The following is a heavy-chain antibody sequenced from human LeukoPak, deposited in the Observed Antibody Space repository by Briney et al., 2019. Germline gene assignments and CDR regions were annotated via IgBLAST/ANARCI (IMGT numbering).Heavy chain of an antibody. CDR2: IWYGGSNK. D-gene: IGHD4-11*01. J-gene: IGHJ6*03. CDR1: GFTFSSYG. V-gene: IGHV3-30*18. Sequence: PGRSLRLSCAASGFTFSSYGMHWVRQAPGKGLEWVAVIWYGGSNKYYADSVKGRFTISRDNSKNTLYLQMNSLRAEDTAVYYCAKGGLLGVTSYYYYYYMDVWGKGTTVTVSS. CDR3: AKGGLLGVTSYYYYYYMDV.